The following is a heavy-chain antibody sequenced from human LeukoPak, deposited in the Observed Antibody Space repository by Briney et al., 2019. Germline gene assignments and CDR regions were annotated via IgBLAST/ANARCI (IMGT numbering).Heavy chain of an antibody. J-gene: IGHJ3*02. CDR3: ARVSVAGSVIDAFDM. D-gene: IGHD6-19*01. CDR2: ISGSSVYR. CDR1: GFTFSNYS. V-gene: IGHV3-21*01. Sequence: GGSLRLSCADSGFTFSNYSMNWVRQAPGKGLEWVSCISGSSVYRYYADSVKGRFTISRDNAKNSLYLQMNSLRAEDTAVYYCARVSVAGSVIDAFDMWGQGTMVTVSS.